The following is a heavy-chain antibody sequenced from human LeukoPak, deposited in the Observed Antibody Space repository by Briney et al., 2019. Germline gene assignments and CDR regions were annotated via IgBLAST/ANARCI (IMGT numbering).Heavy chain of an antibody. Sequence: SETLSLTCTVSGGSISSYYWSWIRQPPGKGLEWIGYIYYSGSANYYPFPKSRVTISVDTSENQFSLKLTSVTAADTAVYYCARYFAGSGYYDFWGQGTLVTVSS. CDR2: IYYSGSA. V-gene: IGHV4-59*08. J-gene: IGHJ4*02. CDR1: GGSISSYY. CDR3: ARYFAGSGYYDF. D-gene: IGHD3-22*01.